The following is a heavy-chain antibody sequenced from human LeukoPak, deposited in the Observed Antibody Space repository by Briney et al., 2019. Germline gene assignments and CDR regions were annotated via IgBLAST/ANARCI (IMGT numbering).Heavy chain of an antibody. Sequence: GESLKISCKGSGYSFTSYWIGWVRQMPGKGPEWMGIIWPGDSETRYSPSFQGQVTISADKSINTAYLQWSSLKASDTTVYYCARQTSSGHLDYWGQGTLVTVSS. CDR3: ARQTSSGHLDY. D-gene: IGHD3-22*01. J-gene: IGHJ4*02. V-gene: IGHV5-51*01. CDR2: IWPGDSET. CDR1: GYSFTSYW.